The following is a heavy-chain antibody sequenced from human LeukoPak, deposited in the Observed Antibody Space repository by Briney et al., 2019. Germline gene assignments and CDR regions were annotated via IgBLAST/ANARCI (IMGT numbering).Heavy chain of an antibody. Sequence: PSETLSLTCTVSGGSISSYYWSWIRQPPGKGLEWIGYIYYSGSTNYNPSLKSRVTISVDTSKNQFSLELSSVTAADTAVYYCAGTYYYVGYWGQGTLVTVSS. CDR2: IYYSGST. CDR3: AGTYYYVGY. D-gene: IGHD3-10*01. CDR1: GGSISSYY. V-gene: IGHV4-59*08. J-gene: IGHJ4*02.